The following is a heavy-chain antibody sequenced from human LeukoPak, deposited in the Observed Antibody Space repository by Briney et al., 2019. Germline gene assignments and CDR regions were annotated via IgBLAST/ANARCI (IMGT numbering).Heavy chain of an antibody. CDR3: ASAYCGGDCYSPGATNYYYYGMDV. J-gene: IGHJ6*02. D-gene: IGHD2-21*02. CDR2: MNPNSGNT. Sequence: ASVTVSCKASGYTFTSYDINWVRQATGQGLEWMGWMNPNSGNTGYAQKFQDRVTMTRNTSISTAYMELSSLRSEDTAVYYCASAYCGGDCYSPGATNYYYYGMDVWGQGTTVTVSS. CDR1: GYTFTSYD. V-gene: IGHV1-8*01.